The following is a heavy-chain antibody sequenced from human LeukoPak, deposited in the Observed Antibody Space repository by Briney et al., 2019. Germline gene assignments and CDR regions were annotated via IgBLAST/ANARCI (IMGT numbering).Heavy chain of an antibody. Sequence: SETLSLTCTVSGGSITSGTYYWSWIRQPAGKGLEWIGRIFSTGSTNYNPSLKSRVTISVDRSKNQFSLKLSSVTAADTAVYYCARALVPAAIAFDIWGQGTMVTVSS. CDR3: ARALVPAAIAFDI. J-gene: IGHJ3*02. CDR1: GGSITSGTYY. D-gene: IGHD2-2*01. V-gene: IGHV4-61*02. CDR2: IFSTGST.